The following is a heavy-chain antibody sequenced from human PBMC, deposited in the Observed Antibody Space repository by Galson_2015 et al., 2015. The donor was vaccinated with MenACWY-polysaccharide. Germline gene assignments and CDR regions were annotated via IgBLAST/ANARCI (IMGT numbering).Heavy chain of an antibody. CDR1: GFTVSNDY. J-gene: IGHJ6*02. V-gene: IGHV3-53*01. CDR2: IYSGGST. D-gene: IGHD2-21*02. CDR3: ARAVTARYGMDV. Sequence: SLRLSCAASGFTVSNDYMDWVRQAPGKGLEWVSVIYSGGSTYYADSVKGRFTISRDNSKNTLYLQMNSLRAEDTAVYFCARAVTARYGMDVWGQGTTVTVSS.